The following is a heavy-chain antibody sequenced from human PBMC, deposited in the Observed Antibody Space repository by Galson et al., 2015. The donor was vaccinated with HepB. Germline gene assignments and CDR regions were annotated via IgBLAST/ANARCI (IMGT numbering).Heavy chain of an antibody. Sequence: SVTVSCKASGSTSTNYPIHWVRQAPGQGLEWMGLINPNDCATSYPQKFQGRVTMTRDTSTSTVYMDLSSLRSEDTAVYYCATELVATHYCDYWGQATLVTVNS. CDR3: ATELVATHYCDY. D-gene: IGHD3-9*01. CDR1: GSTSTNYP. J-gene: IGHJ4*02. V-gene: IGHV1-46*01. CDR2: INPNDCAT.